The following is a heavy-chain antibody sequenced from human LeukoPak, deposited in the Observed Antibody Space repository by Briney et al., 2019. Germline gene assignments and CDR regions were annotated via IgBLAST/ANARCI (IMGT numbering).Heavy chain of an antibody. D-gene: IGHD3-22*01. J-gene: IGHJ4*02. CDR3: ALLFDSYYYDSSDTDY. V-gene: IGHV1-2*02. CDR1: GYTFTGYY. Sequence: ASVKVSCKASGYTFTGYYMHWVRQAPGQGLEWMGWINLNSGGTNYAQKFQGRVTMTRDTSISTAYMELSRLRSDDTAVYYCALLFDSYYYDSSDTDYWGQGTLVTVSS. CDR2: INLNSGGT.